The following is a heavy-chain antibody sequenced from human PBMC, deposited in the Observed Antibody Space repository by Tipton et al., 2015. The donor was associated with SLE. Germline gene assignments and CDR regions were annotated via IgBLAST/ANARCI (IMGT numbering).Heavy chain of an antibody. CDR1: GGSISSSENY. D-gene: IGHD1-26*01. CDR3: ASNSGNDPFFDY. Sequence: TLSLTCTVSGGSISSSENYWGWIRQPPGKGLEWIGSIYYTGGTTYSNPSLKSRVTIYLDTSKNQFSLKLSSVTAADTAMYYCASNSGNDPFFDYWGQGTLVIVSA. CDR2: IYYTGGTT. J-gene: IGHJ4*02. V-gene: IGHV4-39*01.